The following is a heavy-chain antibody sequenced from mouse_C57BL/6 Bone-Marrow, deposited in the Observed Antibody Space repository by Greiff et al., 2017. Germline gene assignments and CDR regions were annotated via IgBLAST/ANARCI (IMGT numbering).Heavy chain of an antibody. CDR2: IDPETGGT. CDR3: TRSGYYGSSYG. J-gene: IGHJ3*01. V-gene: IGHV1-15*01. Sequence: VQLQQSGAELVRPGASVTLSCKASGYTFTDYEMHWVKQTPVHGLEWIGAIDPETGGTAYNQKFKGKAILTADTSSSTAYMELRSLTSEDSAVYYCTRSGYYGSSYGWGQGTLVTVSA. D-gene: IGHD1-1*01. CDR1: GYTFTDYE.